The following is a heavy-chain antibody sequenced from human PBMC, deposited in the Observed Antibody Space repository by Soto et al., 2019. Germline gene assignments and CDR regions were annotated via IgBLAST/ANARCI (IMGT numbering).Heavy chain of an antibody. D-gene: IGHD3-22*01. Sequence: SVKVSCKASGGTFSSYAISWVREALGQGLEWIGGIIAIFGTASHAQKFQGRVTITADESTSTAYMELSSLRSEDTAVYYCARGKRRYYYDSSGYSVAPFDYWGQGTLVTVSS. CDR1: GGTFSSYA. CDR2: IIAIFGTA. CDR3: ARGKRRYYYDSSGYSVAPFDY. V-gene: IGHV1-69*13. J-gene: IGHJ4*02.